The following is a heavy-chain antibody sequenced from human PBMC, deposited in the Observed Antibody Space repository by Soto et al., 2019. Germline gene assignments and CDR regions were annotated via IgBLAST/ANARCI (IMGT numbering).Heavy chain of an antibody. V-gene: IGHV3-33*01. CDR3: ARDGRCSGGSCYAPFDRYYGMDV. CDR2: IWYDGSNK. D-gene: IGHD2-15*01. Sequence: QVQLVESGGGVVQPGRSLRLSCAASGFTFSSYGMHWVRQAPGKGLEWVAVIWYDGSNKYYADSVKGRFTISRDNSKNTLDLQMNSLRAEDTAVYYCARDGRCSGGSCYAPFDRYYGMDVWGQGTTVTVSS. CDR1: GFTFSSYG. J-gene: IGHJ6*02.